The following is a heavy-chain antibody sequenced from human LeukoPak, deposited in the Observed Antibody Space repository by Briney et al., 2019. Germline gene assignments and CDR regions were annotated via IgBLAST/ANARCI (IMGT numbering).Heavy chain of an antibody. CDR3: ARGRDYYDSSGYYLVLHIFDY. Sequence: ASVKVSCKASGYTFTSYDINWVRQATGQGLEWMGWMNPNSGNTGYAQKFQGRVTTTRNTSISTAYMELSSLRSEDTAVYYCARGRDYYDSSGYYLVLHIFDYWGQGTLVTVSS. CDR1: GYTFTSYD. J-gene: IGHJ4*02. V-gene: IGHV1-8*01. CDR2: MNPNSGNT. D-gene: IGHD3-22*01.